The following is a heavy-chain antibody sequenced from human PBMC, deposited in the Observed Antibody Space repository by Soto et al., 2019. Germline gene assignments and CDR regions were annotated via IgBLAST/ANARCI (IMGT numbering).Heavy chain of an antibody. CDR2: INAGNGNT. CDR3: ARDLGGWPDY. J-gene: IGHJ4*02. Sequence: ASVKASCKASGYTFTSYAMHWVRQAPGQRLEWMGWINAGNGNTKYSQKFQGRVTVTKDTSASTAYMELSSLRSEDTAVYYCARDLGGWPDYWGQGTLVTVSS. V-gene: IGHV1-3*01. D-gene: IGHD2-15*01. CDR1: GYTFTSYA.